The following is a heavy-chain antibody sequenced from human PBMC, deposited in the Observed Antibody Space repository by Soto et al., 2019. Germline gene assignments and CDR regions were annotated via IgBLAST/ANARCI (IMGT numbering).Heavy chain of an antibody. CDR1: GGSVSSGSYY. CDR2: IYYSGST. CDR3: ARGIGRTTGY. Sequence: SETLSLTCTVSGGSVSSGSYYWSWIRQPPGKGLEWIGYIYYSGSTNYNPSLKSRVTISVDTSKNQFSLKLSSVTAADTAVYYCARGIGRTTGYWGQGTLVTVSS. D-gene: IGHD1-7*01. V-gene: IGHV4-61*01. J-gene: IGHJ4*02.